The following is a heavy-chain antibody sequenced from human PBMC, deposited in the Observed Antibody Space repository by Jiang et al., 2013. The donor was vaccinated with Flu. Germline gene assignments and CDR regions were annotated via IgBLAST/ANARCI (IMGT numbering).Heavy chain of an antibody. CDR2: ISSSSSYI. V-gene: IGHV3-21*01. CDR3: ARLNDMVVGGYFDL. J-gene: IGHJ2*01. D-gene: IGHD2-15*01. Sequence: KPGGSLRLSCAASGFTFSSYSMNWVRQXPGKGLEWVSSISSSSSYIYYADSVKGRFTISRDNAKNSLYLQMNSLRAEDTAVYYCARLNDMVVGGYFDLWGRGTLVTVSS. CDR1: GFTFSSYS.